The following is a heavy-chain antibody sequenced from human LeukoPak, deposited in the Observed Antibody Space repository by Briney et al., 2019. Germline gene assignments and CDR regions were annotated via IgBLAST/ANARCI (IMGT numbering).Heavy chain of an antibody. CDR3: ARGSYYYGSGSYYSPYYMDV. CDR2: INPNSGGT. Sequence: WASVKVSCKASGYTFTGYYMHWVRQAPGQGLEWMGWINPNSGGTNYAQKFQGRVTMTRDTSISTAYMELSRLRSDDTAVYYCARGSYYYGSGSYYSPYYMDVWGKGTTVTVSS. J-gene: IGHJ6*03. CDR1: GYTFTGYY. V-gene: IGHV1-2*02. D-gene: IGHD3-10*01.